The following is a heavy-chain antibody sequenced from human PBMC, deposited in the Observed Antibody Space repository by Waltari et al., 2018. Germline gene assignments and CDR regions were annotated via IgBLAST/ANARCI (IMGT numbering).Heavy chain of an antibody. D-gene: IGHD1-26*01. CDR3: AKGGGSWAFFDS. CDR2: INDKTNDP. Sequence: EVHLLESGGGLIQPGGSLRLSCAASGFNFGDFSMAWVRQSPGKGLEWVATINDKTNDPYYAESVKCRFTLSRDNSANSLFLQMTDLRGDDTALYYCAKGGGSWAFFDSWGQGTLVAVSS. V-gene: IGHV3-23*01. CDR1: GFNFGDFS. J-gene: IGHJ4*02.